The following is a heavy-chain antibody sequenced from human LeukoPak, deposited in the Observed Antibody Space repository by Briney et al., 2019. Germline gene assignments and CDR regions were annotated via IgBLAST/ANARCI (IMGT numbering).Heavy chain of an antibody. Sequence: PGGSLSLSCAASGFPFIGSAMHWVRQASGKGLEGVGRIKSKANSYATAYAASVKGRFTISRDDSKNTAYLQMNSLRAEDTAVYYCARDPVLLGNPGYYFDYWGQGTRVTVSS. CDR1: GFPFIGSA. CDR2: IKSKANSYAT. CDR3: ARDPVLLGNPGYYFDY. D-gene: IGHD3-10*01. V-gene: IGHV3-73*01. J-gene: IGHJ4*02.